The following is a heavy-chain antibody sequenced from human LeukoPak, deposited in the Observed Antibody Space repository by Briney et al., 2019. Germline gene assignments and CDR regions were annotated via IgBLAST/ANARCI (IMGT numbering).Heavy chain of an antibody. CDR3: ATSRSGLYYVFDY. CDR1: GFTFSSYV. Sequence: SGGSLRLSCAASGFTFSSYVMSWVRQAPGKGLEWVSGINNNDGSTSYADSVKGRFTVSSDNSKNTLYLQMNGLRAEDTAVYYCATSRSGLYYVFDYWGRGTLVIVSS. V-gene: IGHV3-23*01. D-gene: IGHD3-3*01. CDR2: INNNDGST. J-gene: IGHJ4*02.